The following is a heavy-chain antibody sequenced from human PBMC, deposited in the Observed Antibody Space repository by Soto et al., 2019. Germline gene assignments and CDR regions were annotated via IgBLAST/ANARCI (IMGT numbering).Heavy chain of an antibody. V-gene: IGHV3-15*01. J-gene: IGHJ6*02. CDR3: TTDVVSSSSVYYYYGMDV. CDR2: IKSKTDGGTT. CDR1: GFTFSNAW. Sequence: EGSLRLSCAASGFTFSNAWMSWVRQAPGKGLEWVGRIKSKTDGGTTDYAAPVKGRFTISRDDSKNTLYLQMNSLKTEDTAVYYCTTDVVSSSSVYYYYGMDVWGQGTTVTVSS. D-gene: IGHD6-6*01.